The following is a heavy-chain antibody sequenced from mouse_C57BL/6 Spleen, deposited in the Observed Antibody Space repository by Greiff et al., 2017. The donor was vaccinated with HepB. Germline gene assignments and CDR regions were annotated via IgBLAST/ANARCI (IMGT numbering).Heavy chain of an antibody. D-gene: IGHD1-1*01. V-gene: IGHV1-74*01. J-gene: IGHJ1*03. Sequence: QVQLQQPGAELVKPGASVKVSCKASGYTFTSYWMHWVKQRPGQGLEWIGRIHPSDSDTNYNQKFKGKATLTVDKSSSTAYMQISSLTSEDSAVYYCARITTVVDRYFDVWGTGTTVTVSS. CDR1: GYTFTSYW. CDR2: IHPSDSDT. CDR3: ARITTVVDRYFDV.